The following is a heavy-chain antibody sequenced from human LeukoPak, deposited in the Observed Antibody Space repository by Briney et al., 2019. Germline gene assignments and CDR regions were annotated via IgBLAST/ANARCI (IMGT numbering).Heavy chain of an antibody. V-gene: IGHV3-21*01. J-gene: IGHJ6*02. Sequence: GGSLRLSCAASGFTFSTYSINWVRQAPGKGLEWVSSVSSGSRYIYYADSVKGRFTISRDNAKDSLYLQMNSLRAEDTAVYYCARLMWDGSGTYYSYAMDVWGQGTTVTVSS. CDR2: VSSGSRYI. D-gene: IGHD3-10*01. CDR1: GFTFSTYS. CDR3: ARLMWDGSGTYYSYAMDV.